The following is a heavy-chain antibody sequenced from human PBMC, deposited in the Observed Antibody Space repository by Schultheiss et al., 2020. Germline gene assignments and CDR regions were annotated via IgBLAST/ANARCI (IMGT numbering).Heavy chain of an antibody. J-gene: IGHJ5*02. CDR2: IYYSGST. CDR1: GGSISSYY. Sequence: SQTLSLTCTVFGGSISSYYWSWIRQPPGKGLEWIGYIYYSGSTNYNPSLKSRVTISVDTSKNQFSLKLSSVTAADTAVYYCARGGYYDFWSGYYTGMDWFDPWGQGTLVTVSS. V-gene: IGHV4-59*01. CDR3: ARGGYYDFWSGYYTGMDWFDP. D-gene: IGHD3-3*01.